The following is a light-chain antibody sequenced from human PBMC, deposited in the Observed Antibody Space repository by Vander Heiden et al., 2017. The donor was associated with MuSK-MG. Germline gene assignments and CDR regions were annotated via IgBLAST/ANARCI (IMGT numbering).Light chain of an antibody. CDR3: VTWADGLNGVV. CDR2: YND. CDR1: STTVGRNT. Sequence: QSVFTQPPPASGPPGPSATSSSSGDSTTVGRNTVNWYQQVPGSAPKPLIYYNDQRPSGIPDRFSGAKSGTSASLAISGLQSEDEADYYCVTWADGLNGVVFGGGTKLTVL. V-gene: IGLV1-44*01. J-gene: IGLJ2*01.